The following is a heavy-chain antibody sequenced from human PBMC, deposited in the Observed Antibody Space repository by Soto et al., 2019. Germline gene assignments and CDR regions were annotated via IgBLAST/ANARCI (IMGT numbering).Heavy chain of an antibody. V-gene: IGHV1-2*04. CDR1: GYTFIDYY. D-gene: IGHD2-15*01. Sequence: QVQLVQSGAEVKPPGASVKVSCKTSGYTFIDYYMHWVRQAPGQVLEWMGWINPNSGGTNYAQKFQGWVTLTRDTSISTDYMELRRLRSDDTAVYFCARDLLPYCSGGSCYPEGAFHIWGQGTMVTVSS. CDR3: ARDLLPYCSGGSCYPEGAFHI. CDR2: INPNSGGT. J-gene: IGHJ3*02.